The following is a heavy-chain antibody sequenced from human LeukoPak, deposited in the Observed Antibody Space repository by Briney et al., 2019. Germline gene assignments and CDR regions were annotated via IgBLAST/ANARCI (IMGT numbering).Heavy chain of an antibody. J-gene: IGHJ5*01. CDR1: GYTFTNYD. Sequence: ASVKVSCKASGYTFTNYDINWVRQATGQGLEWMGYMNPNSGNNAYAQKFQGRVTITKNTSISTAYMELNSLRAEDTAMYYCARGESSYCSGGCYFASWGQGTLVTISS. CDR2: MNPNSGNN. CDR3: ARGESSYCSGGCYFAS. D-gene: IGHD2-21*02. V-gene: IGHV1-8*03.